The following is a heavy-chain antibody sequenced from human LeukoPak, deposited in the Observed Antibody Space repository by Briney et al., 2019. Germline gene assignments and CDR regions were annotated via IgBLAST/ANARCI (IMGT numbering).Heavy chain of an antibody. Sequence: GGSLRLSCAASGFTFSSYGMHWVRQAPGKGLEWVAVIWYDGSNKYYADSVKGRFTISRDNSKNTLYLQMNSLRAEDTAVYYCARDCSGGSCPYWGQGTLVTVSS. J-gene: IGHJ4*02. CDR3: ARDCSGGSCPY. CDR2: IWYDGSNK. V-gene: IGHV3-33*08. CDR1: GFTFSSYG. D-gene: IGHD2-15*01.